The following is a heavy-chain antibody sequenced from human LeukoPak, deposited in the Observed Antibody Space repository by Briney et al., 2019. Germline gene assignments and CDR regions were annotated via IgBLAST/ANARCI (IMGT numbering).Heavy chain of an antibody. CDR3: ARVRLDSSERYLDAFEN. J-gene: IGHJ3*02. CDR1: GFTVSSNY. CDR2: IYSGGST. Sequence: GSLRLSCAASGFTVSSNYMSWVRQAPGKGLEWVSSIYSGGSTYYADSVKGRFTISRDNSKNTVYLQMNSLRAEDPAVYYCARVRLDSSERYLDAFENWGQGTMVTVSS. V-gene: IGHV3-53*01. D-gene: IGHD6-19*01.